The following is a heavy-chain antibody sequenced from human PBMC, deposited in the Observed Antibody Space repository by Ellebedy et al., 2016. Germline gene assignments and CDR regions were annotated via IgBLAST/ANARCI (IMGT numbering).Heavy chain of an antibody. D-gene: IGHD6-19*01. CDR1: GDSVSINSGG. J-gene: IGHJ3*02. Sequence: SETLSLTCAISGDSVSINSGGWNWIRQSPERGLEWLGRTDYGSKWSYDYAVSVKSRVAINPDTAKNQFSLQLNSVTPEDTAVYYCARGWLRGSFDIWGQGTTVIVSS. CDR2: TDYGSKWSY. CDR3: ARGWLRGSFDI. V-gene: IGHV6-1*01.